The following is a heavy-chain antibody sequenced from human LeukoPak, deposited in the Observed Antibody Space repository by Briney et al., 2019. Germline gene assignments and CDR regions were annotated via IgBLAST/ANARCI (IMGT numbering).Heavy chain of an antibody. CDR3: AREVGGDYSPIFDY. Sequence: LSLTCAVSGGSISSGGYSWSWIRQPPGKGLEWIGYIYHSGSTYYNPSLKSRVTISVDRSKNQFSLKLSSVTAADTAVYYCAREVGGDYSPIFDYWGQGTLVTVSS. J-gene: IGHJ4*02. CDR1: GGSISSGGYS. D-gene: IGHD4-11*01. V-gene: IGHV4-30-2*01. CDR2: IYHSGST.